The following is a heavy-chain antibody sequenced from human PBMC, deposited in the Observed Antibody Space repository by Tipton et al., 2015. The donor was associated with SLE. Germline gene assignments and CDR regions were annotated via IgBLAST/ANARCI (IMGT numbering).Heavy chain of an antibody. V-gene: IGHV4-39*07. D-gene: IGHD5-18*01. CDR3: ARLTAMVSSDAFDI. Sequence: TLSLTCTVSGGSISSSSYYWGWIRQPPGKGLEWIGSIYYSGSTYYDPSLKSRVTISVDTSKNQFSLKLSSVTAADTAVYCCARLTAMVSSDAFDIWGQGTMVTVSS. CDR1: GGSISSSSYY. J-gene: IGHJ3*02. CDR2: IYYSGST.